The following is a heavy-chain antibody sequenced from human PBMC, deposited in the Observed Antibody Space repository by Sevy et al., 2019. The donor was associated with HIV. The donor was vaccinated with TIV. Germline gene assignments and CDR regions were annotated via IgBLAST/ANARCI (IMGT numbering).Heavy chain of an antibody. CDR3: ARISSGWYANCFDY. CDR2: IYHSGST. V-gene: IGHV4-38-2*01. J-gene: IGHJ4*02. CDR1: GYSISSGYY. Sequence: SETLSLTCAVSGYSISSGYYWGWIRQPPGKGLEWIGSIYHSGSTYYNPSLKCRVTISVDTSKNQFTLKLSSVTAADTAVYYCARISSGWYANCFDYWGQGTLVTVSS. D-gene: IGHD6-13*01.